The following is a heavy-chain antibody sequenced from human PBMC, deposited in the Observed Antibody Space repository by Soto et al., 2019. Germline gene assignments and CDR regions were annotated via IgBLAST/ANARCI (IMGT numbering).Heavy chain of an antibody. V-gene: IGHV1-18*01. CDR1: GYTFTSYG. D-gene: IGHD3-22*01. Sequence: QVRLEQSGPEVKKTGASVKVSCKASGYTFTSYGISWVRQAPGQGLEWMGWININSGDANYAQRFQDSSTMTTDKSTKTVYMEMRSLRSDDTAVYYCGRALYYYDNSGLAYWGQGTLVTVSS. J-gene: IGHJ4*02. CDR3: GRALYYYDNSGLAY. CDR2: ININSGDA.